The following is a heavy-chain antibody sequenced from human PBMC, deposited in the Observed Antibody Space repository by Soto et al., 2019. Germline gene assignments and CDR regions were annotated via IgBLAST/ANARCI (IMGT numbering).Heavy chain of an antibody. CDR1: GFTFGRHG. CDR2: IGSDGARD. CDR3: ARDDDYPDKGLDY. Sequence: QVQLVESGGGVVQPGGSLRLSCAASGFTFGRHGMHWVRQAPGKGLEWVAVIGSDGARDSYADSMKGRFSISRDNGQNTLYLQINSLRVEYTAVYYCARDDDYPDKGLDYWGQGTLVTVSS. D-gene: IGHD4-17*01. J-gene: IGHJ4*02. V-gene: IGHV3-33*01.